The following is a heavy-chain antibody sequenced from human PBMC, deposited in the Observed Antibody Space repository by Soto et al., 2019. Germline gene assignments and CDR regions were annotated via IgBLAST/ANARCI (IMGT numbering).Heavy chain of an antibody. Sequence: DVQLVESGGGLVQPGGSLRLSCAASGFTFSNSWMHWVRQVSGKGLEWVSRINADGTSTSYADSVKGRFTISRDNAKNTLYLHVNSLRADDTAVYYCVKVLARGVGVPRFYFDSGGQGALVTVSS. CDR3: VKVLARGVGVPRFYFDS. D-gene: IGHD2-2*01. J-gene: IGHJ4*02. V-gene: IGHV3-74*01. CDR2: INADGTST. CDR1: GFTFSNSW.